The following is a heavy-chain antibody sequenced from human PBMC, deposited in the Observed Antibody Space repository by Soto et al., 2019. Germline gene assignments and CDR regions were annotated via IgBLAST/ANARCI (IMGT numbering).Heavy chain of an antibody. J-gene: IGHJ4*02. CDR2: ISYDGSNK. CDR3: AKEGYSYGPFDY. V-gene: IGHV3-30*18. CDR1: GFTFSSYG. D-gene: IGHD5-18*01. Sequence: PGGSLRLSCAASGFTFSSYGMHWVRQAPGKGLEWVAVISYDGSNKYYADSVKGRFTISRDNSKNTLCLQMNSLRAEDTAVYYCAKEGYSYGPFDYWGQGA.